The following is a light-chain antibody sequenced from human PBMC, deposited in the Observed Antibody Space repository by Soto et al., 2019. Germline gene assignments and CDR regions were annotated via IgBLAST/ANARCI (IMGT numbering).Light chain of an antibody. Sequence: EIVLTQSPGTLSLSPGDIANLSCDASQSVTSNYLAWYQQKPGQAPRLLIYGASSRATGIPDRFSGSGSGTDFTLTISRLEPEDFAVYYCQQYGSSITFGQGTRLEIK. J-gene: IGKJ5*01. CDR2: GAS. CDR3: QQYGSSIT. CDR1: QSVTSNY. V-gene: IGKV3-20*01.